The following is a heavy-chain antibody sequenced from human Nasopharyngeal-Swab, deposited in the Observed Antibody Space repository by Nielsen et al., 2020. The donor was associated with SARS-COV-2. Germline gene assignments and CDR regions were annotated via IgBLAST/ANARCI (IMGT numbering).Heavy chain of an antibody. CDR3: VRDDGDVPGITGSGPPGSF. V-gene: IGHV1-2*06. CDR1: GYFFTDYY. CDR2: INPYSGDT. J-gene: IGHJ4*02. D-gene: IGHD6-13*01. Sequence: ASVKVSCKASGYFFTDYYMHWVRQAPGQGLEWMGRINPYSGDTKYAQNFQGRVTVTRDTSINTVYVELSSLTSDDTAVYYCVRDDGDVPGITGSGPPGSFWGQGTLVTVSS.